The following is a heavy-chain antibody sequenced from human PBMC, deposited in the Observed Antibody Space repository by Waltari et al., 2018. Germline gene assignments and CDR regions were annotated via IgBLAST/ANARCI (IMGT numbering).Heavy chain of an antibody. V-gene: IGHV1-46*01. J-gene: IGHJ4*02. CDR2: SNPSGGSR. CDR3: ARASSYGGNYVDY. Sequence: QVQLVQSGAEVKKPGASVKVSCKASGYTFTSYYMHWVRQAPGQGLEWMGRSNPSGGSRGYEQKFKGRGTMTRDTSTSTVYMELSSLRSEDTAVYYCARASSYGGNYVDYWGQGTLVTVSS. CDR1: GYTFTSYY. D-gene: IGHD4-17*01.